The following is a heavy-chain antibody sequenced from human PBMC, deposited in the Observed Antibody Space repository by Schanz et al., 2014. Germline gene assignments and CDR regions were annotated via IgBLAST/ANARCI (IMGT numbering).Heavy chain of an antibody. Sequence: VQLVESGGCLVKPGGSLRLSCAASGFTFSSYAMRWVRQAPGKGLEWVSTISASGGSTYYADSVKGRFTISRDNSKNILYLQMNSLRAEDTAVYYCAKARRKSNCSGGRCFHYSYYGMDVWGQGTTVTVSS. CDR3: AKARRKSNCSGGRCFHYSYYGMDV. CDR1: GFTFSSYA. D-gene: IGHD2-15*01. J-gene: IGHJ6*02. CDR2: ISASGGST. V-gene: IGHV3-23*04.